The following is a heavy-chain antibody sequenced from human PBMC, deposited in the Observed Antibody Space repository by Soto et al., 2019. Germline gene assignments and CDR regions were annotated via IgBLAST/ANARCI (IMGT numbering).Heavy chain of an antibody. D-gene: IGHD3-10*01. J-gene: IGHJ5*02. Sequence: SETLSLTCTVSGGSISSYYWSWIRQPPGKGLEWIGYISSSGTTTYNPSLKSRVTMSVDTSKNQFSLKLSSVTAADTAVYYCAREWGYYDSGSYHWFDPWGQGTLVTVSS. CDR2: ISSSGTT. CDR3: AREWGYYDSGSYHWFDP. V-gene: IGHV4-59*01. CDR1: GGSISSYY.